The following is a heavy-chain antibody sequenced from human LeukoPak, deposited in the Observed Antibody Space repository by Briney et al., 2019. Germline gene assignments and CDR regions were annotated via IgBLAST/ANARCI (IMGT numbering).Heavy chain of an antibody. CDR3: ARAQGLEQWLGYFDY. V-gene: IGHV4-34*01. D-gene: IGHD6-19*01. CDR1: GGSFSGYY. Sequence: SETLSLTCAVYGGSFSGYYWSWIRQPPGKGLEWIGEINHSGSTNYNPSLKSRVTISVDTSKNQFSLKVSSVTAADTAVYFCARAQGLEQWLGYFDYWGQGTLVTVSS. J-gene: IGHJ4*02. CDR2: INHSGST.